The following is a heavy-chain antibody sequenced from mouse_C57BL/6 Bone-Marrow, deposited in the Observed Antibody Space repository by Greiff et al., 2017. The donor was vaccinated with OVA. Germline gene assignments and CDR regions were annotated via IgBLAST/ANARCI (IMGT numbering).Heavy chain of an antibody. CDR3: ARRRYGSSYWYFDV. D-gene: IGHD1-1*01. J-gene: IGHJ1*03. CDR2: FYPGSGII. V-gene: IGHV1-62-2*01. CDR1: GYTFTEYT. Sequence: QVQLQQSGAELVKPGASVKLSCKASGYTFTEYTIHWVKQRSGQGLEWIGCFYPGSGIIKYNEKFKDKATLTADKSSSTAYMELSRLTSDDSAVYFCARRRYGSSYWYFDVWGTGTTVTVSS.